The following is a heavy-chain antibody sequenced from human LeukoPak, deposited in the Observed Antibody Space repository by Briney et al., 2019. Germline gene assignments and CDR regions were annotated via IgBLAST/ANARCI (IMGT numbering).Heavy chain of an antibody. CDR1: GFTFNKYD. D-gene: IGHD2-2*01. CDR3: ARKYTTSYYSIDY. J-gene: IGHJ4*02. V-gene: IGHV3-30*04. Sequence: GSLRLSCAASGFTFNKYDMHWVRQAPGKGLDWVTFISYDGSKEHYADSVKGRFTISRDNSNQTVYLQMNSLKTEDTALYFCARKYTTSYYSIDYWGQGTLVTVSS. CDR2: ISYDGSKE.